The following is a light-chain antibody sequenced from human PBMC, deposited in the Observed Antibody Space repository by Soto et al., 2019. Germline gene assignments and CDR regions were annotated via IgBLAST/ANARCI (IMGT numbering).Light chain of an antibody. CDR2: DVN. CDR1: SSDVGDNNY. V-gene: IGLV2-14*01. Sequence: QSVLTQPASVSGSPGQSITVSCTGTSSDVGDNNYVSWYQQHPGKAPSLIIFDVNNRPSGVSPRFSGSKSGNTASLTISSLQAEDEADYYCVSFTVHYSYVFGTGTKVTVL. CDR3: VSFTVHYSYV. J-gene: IGLJ1*01.